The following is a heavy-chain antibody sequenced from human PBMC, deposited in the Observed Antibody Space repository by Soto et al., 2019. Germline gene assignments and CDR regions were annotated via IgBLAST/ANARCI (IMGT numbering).Heavy chain of an antibody. V-gene: IGHV4-34*01. Sequence: QVQLQQWGAGLLKPSETLSLTCAVYGGSFSGYYWSWIRQPPGKGLEWMGEINHSGSTNYNPSLQSRVTISVDTSKDQFSLKLSSVTAADTAVYYCARGGEDGMFHNWFDPWGQGTLVTVS. J-gene: IGHJ5*02. CDR2: INHSGST. CDR3: ARGGEDGMFHNWFDP. CDR1: GGSFSGYY. D-gene: IGHD3-10*01.